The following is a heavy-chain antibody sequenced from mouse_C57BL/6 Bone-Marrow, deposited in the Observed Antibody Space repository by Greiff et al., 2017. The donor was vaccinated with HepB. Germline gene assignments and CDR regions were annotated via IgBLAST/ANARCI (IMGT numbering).Heavy chain of an antibody. V-gene: IGHV1-15*01. D-gene: IGHD2-4*01. CDR2: IDPETGGT. CDR3: TRPSTMITTYFDV. J-gene: IGHJ1*03. CDR1: GYTFTDYE. Sequence: QVQLKQSGAELVRPGASVTLSCKASGYTFTDYEMHWVKQTPVHGLEWIGAIDPETGGTAYKQKFKGKAILTADKTSSTAYMELRSLTSEDSAVYYCTRPSTMITTYFDVWGTGTTVTVSS.